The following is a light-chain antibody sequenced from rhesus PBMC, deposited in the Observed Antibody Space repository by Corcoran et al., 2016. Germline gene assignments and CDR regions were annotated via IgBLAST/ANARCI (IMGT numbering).Light chain of an antibody. V-gene: IGKV3-24*04. Sequence: ETVVTQSPATLSLSPGERATLSCRASQSIGNYLAWYQQKPGQAPRLIIYGASSSATGIPDRFSGSGAATDFTLTISSLEPEDVGVYYCQQSSNLSPYSFGQGTKVEIK. J-gene: IGKJ2*01. CDR2: GAS. CDR1: QSIGNY. CDR3: QQSSNLSPYS.